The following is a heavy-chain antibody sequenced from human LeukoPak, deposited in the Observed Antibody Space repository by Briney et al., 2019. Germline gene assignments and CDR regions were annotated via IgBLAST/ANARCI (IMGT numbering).Heavy chain of an antibody. J-gene: IGHJ5*02. CDR1: GGSISSYY. Sequence: SETLSLTCTVSGGSISSYYWSWIRQPPGKGLEWIGYIYYSGSTNYNPSLKSRVTISVDTSKNQFSLKLSSVTAADTAVYYCARDVGILTGYSFDPWGQGTLVTVSS. CDR2: IYYSGST. V-gene: IGHV4-59*01. D-gene: IGHD3-9*01. CDR3: ARDVGILTGYSFDP.